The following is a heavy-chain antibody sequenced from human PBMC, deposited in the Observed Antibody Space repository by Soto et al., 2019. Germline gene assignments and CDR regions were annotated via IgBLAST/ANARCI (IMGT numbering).Heavy chain of an antibody. J-gene: IGHJ6*02. CDR2: ITGSGETT. D-gene: IGHD7-27*01. V-gene: IGHV3-23*01. CDR3: EPDDSKSWGGYGIDV. CDR1: GFSLTKYA. Sequence: EVQLLESGGGLVQPGGSLRLSCAAYGFSLTKYALKWVRQAPGKGLEWVSTITGSGETTYYADSVKGRFTITKDTSNNTIVLEVDSLRPAYPALYHCEPDDSKSWGGYGIDVWGQETT.